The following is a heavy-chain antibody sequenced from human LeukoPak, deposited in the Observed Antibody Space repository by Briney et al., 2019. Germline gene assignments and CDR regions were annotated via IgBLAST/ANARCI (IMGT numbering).Heavy chain of an antibody. J-gene: IGHJ4*02. CDR3: ARVWGSGADRTRLELDY. CDR2: IIPIFGTA. CDR1: GGTFSSYA. V-gene: IGHV1-69*05. Sequence: ASVKVSCKASGGTFSSYAISWVRQAPGQGLEWMGGIIPIFGTANYAQKFQGRVTITTDESTSTAYMELSSLRSEDTAVYYCARVWGSGADRTRLELDYWGQGTLVTVSS. D-gene: IGHD1-14*01.